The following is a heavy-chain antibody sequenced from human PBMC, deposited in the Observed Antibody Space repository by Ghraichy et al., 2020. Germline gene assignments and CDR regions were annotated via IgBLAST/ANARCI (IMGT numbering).Heavy chain of an antibody. V-gene: IGHV4-34*01. J-gene: IGHJ5*02. D-gene: IGHD2-15*01. CDR3: ARGGLVVVAATRNWFDP. CDR1: GGSFSGYY. Sequence: TLSLTCAVYGGSFSGYYWSWIRQPPGKGLEWIGEINHSGSTNYNPSLKSRVTISVDTSKNQFSLKLSSVTAADTAVYYCARGGLVVVAATRNWFDPWGQGTLVTVSS. CDR2: INHSGST.